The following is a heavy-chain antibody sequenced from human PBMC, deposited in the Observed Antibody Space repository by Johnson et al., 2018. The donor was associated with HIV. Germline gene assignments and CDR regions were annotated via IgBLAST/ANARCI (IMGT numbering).Heavy chain of an antibody. CDR2: IWFDGSNK. CDR3: AKDPIKRQLVRDDAFDI. Sequence: QVQLVESGGGVVQPGTSLRLSCAASGFTFNNYGMHWVRQAPGKGLEWVAVIWFDGSNKYYADSVKGRFTISRDNSKNTLYLQMNSLRAEDTAVYYCAKDPIKRQLVRDDAFDIWG. D-gene: IGHD6-13*01. V-gene: IGHV3-33*06. CDR1: GFTFNNYG. J-gene: IGHJ3*02.